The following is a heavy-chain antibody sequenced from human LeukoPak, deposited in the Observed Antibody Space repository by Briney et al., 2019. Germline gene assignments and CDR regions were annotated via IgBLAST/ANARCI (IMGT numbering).Heavy chain of an antibody. Sequence: GGSLRLSCAASGFTFSSHGMHWVRQAPGKGLEWVAFIRYDGSNKYYADSVKGRFTISRDNSKNTLYLQMNSLRAEDTAVYYCAKDPQLAGGPFDYWGQGTLVTVSS. J-gene: IGHJ4*02. CDR2: IRYDGSNK. D-gene: IGHD6-13*01. CDR1: GFTFSSHG. V-gene: IGHV3-30*02. CDR3: AKDPQLAGGPFDY.